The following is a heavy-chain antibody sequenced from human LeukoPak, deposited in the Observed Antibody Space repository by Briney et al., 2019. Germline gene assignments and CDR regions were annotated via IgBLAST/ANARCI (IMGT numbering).Heavy chain of an antibody. CDR3: ARDSWSSSGWDGTGYYYGMDV. CDR2: IIPILGIA. CDR1: GGTFSSYA. D-gene: IGHD6-19*01. J-gene: IGHJ6*02. Sequence: SVKVSCKASGGTFSSYAISWVRQAPGQGLEWMGRIIPILGIANYAQKFQGRVTITADKSTSTAYMELSSLRSEDTAVYYCARDSWSSSGWDGTGYYYGMDVWGQGTTVTVSS. V-gene: IGHV1-69*04.